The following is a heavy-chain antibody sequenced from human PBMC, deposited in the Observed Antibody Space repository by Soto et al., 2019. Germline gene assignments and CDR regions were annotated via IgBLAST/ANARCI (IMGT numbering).Heavy chain of an antibody. CDR1: GFSLSTSGVG. D-gene: IGHD3-16*01. CDR2: IYWDDDK. J-gene: IGHJ4*02. V-gene: IGHV2-5*02. Sequence: QITLKESGPTLVKPTQTLTLTCTFSGFSLSTSGVGVGCILQPPGKALEWLALIYWDDDKRYSPSLKSRLTSTKDTSKNQVVLTMTNMDPVDTATYYCAHSALPMITFGGVGVTGYDYWGQGTLVTVSS. CDR3: AHSALPMITFGGVGVTGYDY.